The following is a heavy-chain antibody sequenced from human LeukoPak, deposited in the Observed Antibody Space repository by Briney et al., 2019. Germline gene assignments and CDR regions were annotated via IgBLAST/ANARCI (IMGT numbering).Heavy chain of an antibody. D-gene: IGHD2-2*02. CDR1: GFAFDDYA. V-gene: IGHV3-9*03. CDR3: AKDEGYCSSTSCYTGAFDI. Sequence: GGSLRLSCAASGFAFDDYAMHWVRQAPGKGLEWVSGISWNSGSIGYADSVKGRFTISRDNAKNSLYLQMNSLRAEDMALYYCAKDEGYCSSTSCYTGAFDIWGQGTMVTVSS. CDR2: ISWNSGSI. J-gene: IGHJ3*02.